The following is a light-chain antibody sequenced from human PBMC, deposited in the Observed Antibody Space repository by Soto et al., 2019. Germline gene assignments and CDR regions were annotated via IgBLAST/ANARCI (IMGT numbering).Light chain of an antibody. CDR3: QQYNDWPPT. V-gene: IGKV3-15*01. Sequence: EIGMTQSPATLSVSPGERATLSCRASQSVSSNFAWYQQKPGRAPRLLIYGASTRATGMPARFSGSGSGTEFTLTISSLQSEDFAVYYCQQYNDWPPTFGQGTKVEIK. CDR1: QSVSSN. J-gene: IGKJ1*01. CDR2: GAS.